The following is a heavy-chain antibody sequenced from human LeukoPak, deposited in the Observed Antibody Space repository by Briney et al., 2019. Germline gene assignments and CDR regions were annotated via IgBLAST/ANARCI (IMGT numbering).Heavy chain of an antibody. CDR2: ISGSGGST. CDR3: AKIRGYNYGDAFDI. J-gene: IGHJ3*02. V-gene: IGHV3-23*01. Sequence: GGSLRLSCAASGFTFSSYAMSWVRQAPGKGLECVSAISGSGGSTHYADSVKGRYTISRDNSKNTLYLQMNSLRAEDTAVYYCAKIRGYNYGDAFDIWGQGTMVIVSS. CDR1: GFTFSSYA. D-gene: IGHD5-18*01.